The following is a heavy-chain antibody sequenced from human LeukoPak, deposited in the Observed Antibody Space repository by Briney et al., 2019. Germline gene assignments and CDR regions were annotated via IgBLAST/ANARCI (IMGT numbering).Heavy chain of an antibody. CDR3: AQSHGDTALYGMDV. CDR1: GGTFSSYA. Sequence: VKGSCKTSGGTFSSYAISLGRQAPGHGLEWMGRIIPILGIAIYAQKFQGRVTITADKSTSTASMEVSRLRSEDTAVYYCAQSHGDTALYGMDVWGQGTTVTVSS. CDR2: IIPILGIA. V-gene: IGHV1-69*10. D-gene: IGHD5-18*01. J-gene: IGHJ6*02.